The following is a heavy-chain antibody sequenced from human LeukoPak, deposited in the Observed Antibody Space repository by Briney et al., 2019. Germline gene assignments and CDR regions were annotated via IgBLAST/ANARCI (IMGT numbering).Heavy chain of an antibody. CDR1: GGTLSTFA. J-gene: IGHJ4*02. CDR2: IIPIFGTA. Sequence: ASVKVSCKASGGTLSTFAISWVRQAPGQGLEWMGGIIPIFGTANYAQKFQGRVTITADKSTSTAYMELSSLRSEDTAVYYCARGGWHNYFDYWGQGTLVTVSS. CDR3: ARGGWHNYFDY. V-gene: IGHV1-69*06. D-gene: IGHD2-15*01.